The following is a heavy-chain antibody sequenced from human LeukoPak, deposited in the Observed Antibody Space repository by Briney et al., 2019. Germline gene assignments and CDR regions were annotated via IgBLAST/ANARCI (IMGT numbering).Heavy chain of an antibody. D-gene: IGHD5-18*01. V-gene: IGHV1-69*04. Sequence: GASVKVSCKASGGTFSTSSISWVRQAPGHGLEWMGRIIPILGIANYAQRFQGRVTIIADKSTSAAYMELGGLTSEDTAVYYCAREVDTAMSFDYWGQGTLVTVSS. CDR2: IIPILGIA. CDR3: AREVDTAMSFDY. CDR1: GGTFSTSS. J-gene: IGHJ4*02.